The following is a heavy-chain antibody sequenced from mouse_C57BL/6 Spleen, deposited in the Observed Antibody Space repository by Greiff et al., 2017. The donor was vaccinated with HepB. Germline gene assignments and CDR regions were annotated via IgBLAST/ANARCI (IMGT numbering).Heavy chain of an antibody. CDR1: GYTFTDYY. CDR2: IYPGSGNT. V-gene: IGHV1-76*01. J-gene: IGHJ3*01. CDR3: ARVGDGYPAWFAY. D-gene: IGHD2-3*01. Sequence: VQLQQSGAELVRPGASVKLSCKASGYTFTDYYINWVKQRPGQGLEWIARIYPGSGNTYYNEKFKGKATLTAEKSSSTAYMQLSSLTSEDSAVYFCARVGDGYPAWFAYWGQGTLVTVSA.